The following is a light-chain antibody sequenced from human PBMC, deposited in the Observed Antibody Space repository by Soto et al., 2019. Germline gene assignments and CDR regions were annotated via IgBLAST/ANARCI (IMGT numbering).Light chain of an antibody. J-gene: IGKJ4*01. CDR2: GAS. CDR1: QSVSTN. V-gene: IGKV3-15*01. Sequence: EIVMTQSPATLSMSPGERVTLSCRASQSVSTNLAWYQQKPGQAPRLLIYGASTRATGIPARFSGSGSGTEFTLTISSLQSEDFAVYFCQQYNTWSAFGGGTKVDIK. CDR3: QQYNTWSA.